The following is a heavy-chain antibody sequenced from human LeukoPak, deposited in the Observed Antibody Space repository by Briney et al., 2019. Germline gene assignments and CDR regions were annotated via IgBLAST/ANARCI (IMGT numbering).Heavy chain of an antibody. Sequence: PGGSLRLSCAASGFTFSSYWMSWVRQAPGKGLEWVANIKQDGSEKYYVDPVKGRFTISRDNAKNSLYLQMNSLRAEDTAVYYCARTSAYCGGDCPSVFDYWGQGTLVTVSS. V-gene: IGHV3-7*01. CDR1: GFTFSSYW. CDR3: ARTSAYCGGDCPSVFDY. CDR2: IKQDGSEK. J-gene: IGHJ4*02. D-gene: IGHD2-21*02.